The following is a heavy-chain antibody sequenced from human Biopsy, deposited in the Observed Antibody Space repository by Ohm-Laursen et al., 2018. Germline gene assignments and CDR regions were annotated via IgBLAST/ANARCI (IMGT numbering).Heavy chain of an antibody. CDR3: ATSTMDPSGWFGNYFDS. CDR1: SGSISSYY. CDR2: IDYRGST. V-gene: IGHV4-59*08. J-gene: IGHJ4*02. Sequence: PGTLSLTCTVSSGSISSYYWSWIRQPPGKGLEWIGYIDYRGSTKYNPSLRSRVTMSIDTSRNQFSLKLSSVTAADTAVYYCATSTMDPSGWFGNYFDSWGQGILVPVFS. D-gene: IGHD3-10*01.